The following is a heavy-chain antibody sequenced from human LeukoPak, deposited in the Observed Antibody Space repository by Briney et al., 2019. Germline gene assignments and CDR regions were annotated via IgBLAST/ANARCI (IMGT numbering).Heavy chain of an antibody. CDR2: MNPNSGNT. Sequence: GASVKVSCKASGYTFTSYDINWVRQATGQGLEWMGWMNPNSGNTGYAQKFQGRVTITRNTSISTAYMELSSPRSEDTAVYYCASAYSSGWYYSGSEYFQHWGQGTLVTVSS. V-gene: IGHV1-8*03. D-gene: IGHD6-19*01. J-gene: IGHJ1*01. CDR3: ASAYSSGWYYSGSEYFQH. CDR1: GYTFTSYD.